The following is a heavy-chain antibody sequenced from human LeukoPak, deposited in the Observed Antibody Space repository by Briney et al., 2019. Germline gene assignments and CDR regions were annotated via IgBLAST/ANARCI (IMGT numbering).Heavy chain of an antibody. CDR3: AKDDGWLYYND. CDR2: ISGSGGST. V-gene: IGHV3-23*01. CDR1: GFTFSTYN. J-gene: IGHJ4*02. Sequence: GGSLRLSCAASGFTFSTYNVNWVRQAPGKGLEWVSAISGSGGSTYYADSVKGRFTIFRDNSKDTVSLQMHSLRAEDTATYYCAKDDGWLYYNDWGQGTLVTVSS. D-gene: IGHD3-10*01.